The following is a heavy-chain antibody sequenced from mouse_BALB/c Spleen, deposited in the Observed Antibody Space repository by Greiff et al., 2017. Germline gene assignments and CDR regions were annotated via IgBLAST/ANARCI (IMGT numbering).Heavy chain of an antibody. CDR1: GYSITSDYA. D-gene: IGHD1-1*01. Sequence: EVMLQESGPGLVKPSQSLSLTCTVTGYSITSDYAWYWIRQFPGNKLEWMGYISYSGSTSYNPSLSSRIFTTRDTSKNQFFLQLNSVTTEDTATYYCARSKYYCRSPLWDIDGWGAGTTVTVSS. V-gene: IGHV3-2*02. J-gene: IGHJ1*01. CDR2: ISYSGST. CDR3: ARSKYYCRSPLWDIDG.